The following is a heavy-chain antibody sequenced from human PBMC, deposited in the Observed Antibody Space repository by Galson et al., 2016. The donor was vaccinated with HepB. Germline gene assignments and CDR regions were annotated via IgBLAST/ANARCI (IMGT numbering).Heavy chain of an antibody. V-gene: IGHV1-69*06. CDR3: ASPYYDFWSGYYPSYYYYGMDV. D-gene: IGHD3-3*01. Sequence: SCKASGGTFSSYAISWVRQAPGLGLEWMGGIIPIFGTANYAQKFQGRVTITADKSTSTAYMELSSLRPEDTAVYYCASPYYDFWSGYYPSYYYYGMDVWGQGTTVTVSS. J-gene: IGHJ6*02. CDR2: IIPIFGTA. CDR1: GGTFSSYA.